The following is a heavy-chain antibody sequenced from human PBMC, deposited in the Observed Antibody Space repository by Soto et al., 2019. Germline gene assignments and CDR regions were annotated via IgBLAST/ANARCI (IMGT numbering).Heavy chain of an antibody. V-gene: IGHV3-74*03. CDR3: ARDLGGPDY. CDR2: LSGDGLGA. CDR1: GFILSPYW. Sequence: EVYLEESGGGSVQPGGSLRLSGAASGFILSPYWMPWVRQARGRGLEWVSRLSGDGLGAAYADSVKGRFFISRDIARNTLFLQMNSLRADDTAVYYCARDLGGPDYWGRGTSVTVSS. D-gene: IGHD3-16*01. J-gene: IGHJ4*02.